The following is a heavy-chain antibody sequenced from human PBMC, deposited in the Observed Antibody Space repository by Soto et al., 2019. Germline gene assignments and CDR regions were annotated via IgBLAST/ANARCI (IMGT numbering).Heavy chain of an antibody. D-gene: IGHD1-7*01. V-gene: IGHV1-69*13. CDR2: IIPIFGTA. CDR3: ARESGWAGTWDY. CDR1: GGTFSSYA. J-gene: IGHJ4*02. Sequence: SVKVSCKASGGTFSSYAISWVRQAPGQGLEWMGGIIPIFGTANYAQKFQGRVTITADESTSTAYMELSSLRSEDTAVYYCARESGWAGTWDYWGQGTLVTVSS.